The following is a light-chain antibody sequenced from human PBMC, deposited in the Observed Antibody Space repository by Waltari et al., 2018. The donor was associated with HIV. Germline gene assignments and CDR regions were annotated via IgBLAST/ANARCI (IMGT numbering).Light chain of an antibody. Sequence: QTVLPQPPSASGTPGQRVPTSCSASTSDTGRHIVNWYQQLPGTAPRLLIYTNNQRPSGVPDRFSGSKSGTSASLVISGLQSEDEADYFCAAWDDSLNGDVVFGGGTKLTVL. J-gene: IGLJ2*01. V-gene: IGLV1-44*01. CDR3: AAWDDSLNGDVV. CDR2: TNN. CDR1: TSDTGRHI.